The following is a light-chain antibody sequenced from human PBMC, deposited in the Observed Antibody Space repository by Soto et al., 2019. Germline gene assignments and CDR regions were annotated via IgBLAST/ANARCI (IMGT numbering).Light chain of an antibody. CDR1: QGIGIY. J-gene: IGKJ4*01. Sequence: DIQMTQSPSSLSASFGDRVTMTCRASQGIGIYLAWFQQRPGNTPKLLIYAASTLQSGVPSRFSGSGSGTDFPLTISSLQPEDVAPYYCQKYNSAPLTFGGGTRVEIK. CDR2: AAS. CDR3: QKYNSAPLT. V-gene: IGKV1-27*01.